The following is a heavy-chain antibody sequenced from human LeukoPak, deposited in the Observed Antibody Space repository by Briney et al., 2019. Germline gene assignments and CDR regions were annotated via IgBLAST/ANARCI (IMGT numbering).Heavy chain of an antibody. Sequence: GASVKGSCKASGYTFTSYAMHWVRQAPGQRLEWMGWINAGNGNTKYSQKFQGRVTITRDTSASTAYMELSSLRSEDTAVYYCARDLSGRDSSGYYSGYYYGMDVWGQGTTVTVSS. CDR2: INAGNGNT. D-gene: IGHD3-22*01. CDR3: ARDLSGRDSSGYYSGYYYGMDV. V-gene: IGHV1-3*01. CDR1: GYTFTSYA. J-gene: IGHJ6*02.